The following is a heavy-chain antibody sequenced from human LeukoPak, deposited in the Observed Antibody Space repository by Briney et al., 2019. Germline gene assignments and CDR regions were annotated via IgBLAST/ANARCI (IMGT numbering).Heavy chain of an antibody. CDR3: ARGTGFYDSSGHYYWGYFDS. V-gene: IGHV4-59*11. CDR1: GGSISSHY. D-gene: IGHD3-22*01. J-gene: IGHJ4*02. CDR2: IYYSGTT. Sequence: PWKTLSLTCTVSGGSISSHYWSWFRQTPGERPEWIAFIYYSGTTNYNPSLKGRVTISIDSSKNQFSLKLSSVTAADTAIYYCARGTGFYDSSGHYYWGYFDSWGQGTLVPVSS.